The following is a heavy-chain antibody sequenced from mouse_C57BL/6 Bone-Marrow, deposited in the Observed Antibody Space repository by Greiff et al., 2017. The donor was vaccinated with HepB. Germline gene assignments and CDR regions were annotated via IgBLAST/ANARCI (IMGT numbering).Heavy chain of an antibody. Sequence: QVQLQQPGAELVKPGASVKLSCKASGYTFTSYWMHWVKQRPGQGLEWIGRIHPNSGSTNYNEKFKSKATLTVDKSSSTAYMQLSSLTSEDSAVYYSARSGWGSTPVYWGQGTTLTVSS. J-gene: IGHJ2*01. CDR1: GYTFTSYW. CDR3: ARSGWGSTPVY. CDR2: IHPNSGST. V-gene: IGHV1-64*01. D-gene: IGHD1-1*01.